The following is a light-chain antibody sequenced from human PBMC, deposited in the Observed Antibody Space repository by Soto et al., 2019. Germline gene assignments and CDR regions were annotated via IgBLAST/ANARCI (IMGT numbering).Light chain of an antibody. CDR3: QLLT. Sequence: EIVLTQSPATLSLSPGERATLSCKTSQTISSGFLAWYQQKPGQAPRLLIYGASSRATGIPDRFSGSWSGTDFTLTISRLEPEDSAVYYCQLLTFGGGTKVEIK. V-gene: IGKV3-20*01. CDR2: GAS. CDR1: QTISSGF. J-gene: IGKJ4*01.